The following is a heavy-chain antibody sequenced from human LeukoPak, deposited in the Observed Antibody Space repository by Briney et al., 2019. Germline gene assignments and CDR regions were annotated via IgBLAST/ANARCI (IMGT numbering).Heavy chain of an antibody. CDR2: IIPIFGTA. V-gene: IGHV1-69*13. CDR1: GCTFSSYV. D-gene: IGHD3-3*01. Sequence: SVKVSCKASGCTFSSYVISWVRQAPGQGLEWMGGIIPIFGTANYAQNFQGRVTITADDSTSTAYMALSTLRSEDTAVYYCARGPLRFLGGIDYWGQGTLVTVSS. J-gene: IGHJ4*02. CDR3: ARGPLRFLGGIDY.